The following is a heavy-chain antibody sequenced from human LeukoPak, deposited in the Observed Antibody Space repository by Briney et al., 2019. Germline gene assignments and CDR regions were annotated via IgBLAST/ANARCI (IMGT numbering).Heavy chain of an antibody. CDR1: GFTFSNFA. Sequence: GGSLRLSCAASGFTFSNFAMSWVRQTPEKGLEWVSVIYSGGSTYYADSVKARFTISRDNSKNMVYLQMNSLGAEDTAVYYCAKAGTDSSGYWDYWGQGTLVTVSS. CDR2: IYSGGST. J-gene: IGHJ4*02. D-gene: IGHD3-22*01. CDR3: AKAGTDSSGYWDY. V-gene: IGHV3-23*01.